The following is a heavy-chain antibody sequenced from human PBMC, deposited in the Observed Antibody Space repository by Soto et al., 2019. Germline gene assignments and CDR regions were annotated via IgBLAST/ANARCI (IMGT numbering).Heavy chain of an antibody. CDR2: IYYSGST. CDR3: ARQVTTIYYYFDY. Sequence: SGTLSLTCTVSGGSMTSYYWSWIRKPPGKGLEWIGFIYYSGSTSYNPSLKSRVSISVDTSKNQFSLKLSSVTAAYTAVYYCARQVTTIYYYFDYWGQGALVTVSS. CDR1: GGSMTSYY. J-gene: IGHJ4*02. D-gene: IGHD5-12*01. V-gene: IGHV4-59*08.